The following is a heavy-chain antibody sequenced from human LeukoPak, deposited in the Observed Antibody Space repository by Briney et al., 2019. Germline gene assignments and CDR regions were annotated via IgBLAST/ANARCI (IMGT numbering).Heavy chain of an antibody. V-gene: IGHV1-69*13. CDR2: IIPIFGTA. J-gene: IGHJ3*02. D-gene: IGHD3-22*01. Sequence: SVKVSCTASGGTFSSYAISWVRQAPGQGLEWMGGIIPIFGTANYAQKFQGRVTITADESTSTAYMELSSLRSEDTAVYYCASLDYYDSSTDAFDIWGQGTMVTVSS. CDR1: GGTFSSYA. CDR3: ASLDYYDSSTDAFDI.